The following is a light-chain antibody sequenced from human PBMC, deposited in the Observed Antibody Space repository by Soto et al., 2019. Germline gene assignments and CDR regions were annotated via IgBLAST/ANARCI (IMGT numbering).Light chain of an antibody. Sequence: DIVMTQTPPSLSVTLGQPASISCRSSQSLVYSDGDTYLSWLQQRPGQPLRILIYKVSNRLSGVPARFSGSGAGTDFTLKISRVEAEYVGVYYCMQASHSRTFGQGTRLEIK. CDR2: KVS. CDR3: MQASHSRT. CDR1: QSLVYSDGDTY. V-gene: IGKV2-24*01. J-gene: IGKJ5*01.